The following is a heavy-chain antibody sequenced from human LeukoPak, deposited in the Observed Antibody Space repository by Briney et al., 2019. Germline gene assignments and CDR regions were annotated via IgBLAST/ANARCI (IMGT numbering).Heavy chain of an antibody. V-gene: IGHV3-33*08. CDR2: IWYDGSNK. CDR1: GFTFSSYG. D-gene: IGHD6-19*01. Sequence: PGRSLRLSCAASGFTFSSYGMHWVRQAPGKGLEWVAVIWYDGSNKYYADSVKGRFTISRDNSKNTLYLQMNSLRAEDTAVYYCARSSGWHPFDYWGQGTLVTVSS. J-gene: IGHJ4*02. CDR3: ARSSGWHPFDY.